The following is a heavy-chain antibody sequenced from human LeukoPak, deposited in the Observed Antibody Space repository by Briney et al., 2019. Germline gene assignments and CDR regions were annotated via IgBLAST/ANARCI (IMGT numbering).Heavy chain of an antibody. CDR2: IYHSGST. V-gene: IGHV4-4*02. CDR3: ARDRLKGSSSSTDFDY. CDR1: GGSISSSNW. Sequence: PSGTLSLTCAVSGGSISSSNWWSWVRQPPGKGLEWIGEIYHSGSTNYNPSLKSRVTISVDKSKNQFSLKLSSVTAADTAVYYCARDRLKGSSSSTDFDYWGQGTLVTVSS. J-gene: IGHJ4*02. D-gene: IGHD6-6*01.